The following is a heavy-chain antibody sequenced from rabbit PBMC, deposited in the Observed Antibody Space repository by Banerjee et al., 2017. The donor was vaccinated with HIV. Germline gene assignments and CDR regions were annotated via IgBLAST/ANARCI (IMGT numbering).Heavy chain of an antibody. CDR2: IYAGDGDT. CDR3: ARGNHYTYDGGVAFGL. CDR1: GFSFSSNV. Sequence: QSLEESGGDLVKPGASLTLTCTASGFSFSSNVMCWVRQAPGKGLEWIACIYAGDGDTYYANWAKGRFTISKTSSTTVTLQMTSLIGADTATYFCARGNHYTYDGGVAFGLWGPGTLVTVS. V-gene: IGHV1S40*01. D-gene: IGHD6-1*01. J-gene: IGHJ4*01.